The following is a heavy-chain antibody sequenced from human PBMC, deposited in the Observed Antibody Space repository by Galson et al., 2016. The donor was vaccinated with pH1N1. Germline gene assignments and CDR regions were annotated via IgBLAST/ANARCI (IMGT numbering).Heavy chain of an antibody. Sequence: SVKVSCKASGATFNSYGIHWVRQAPGKGLEWMGDINPVFGTTNYAQRFQDRVTITAHDMELSGRRSEDTAIYYCATFSSSSSWRSLDVWGQGTTVTVSS. CDR1: GATFNSYG. V-gene: IGHV1-69*13. J-gene: IGHJ3*01. CDR3: ATFSSSSSWRSLDV. D-gene: IGHD6-6*01. CDR2: INPVFGTT.